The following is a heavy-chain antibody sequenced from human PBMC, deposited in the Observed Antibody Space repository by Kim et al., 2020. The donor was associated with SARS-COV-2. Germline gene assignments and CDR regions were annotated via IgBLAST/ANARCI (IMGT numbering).Heavy chain of an antibody. V-gene: IGHV4-39*01. CDR2: IYYSGST. D-gene: IGHD5-12*01. Sequence: SETLSLTCTVSGGSISSSSYYWVWIRQPPGKGLEWIGSIYYSGSTYYNPSLRSRVTISVDTSKNQFSLKLSSVTAADTAVYYCARPESRESVEIVPGDSGLYFDLLRRGTLITFTS. J-gene: IGHJ2*01. CDR1: GGSISSSSYY. CDR3: ARPESRESVEIVPGDSGLYFDL.